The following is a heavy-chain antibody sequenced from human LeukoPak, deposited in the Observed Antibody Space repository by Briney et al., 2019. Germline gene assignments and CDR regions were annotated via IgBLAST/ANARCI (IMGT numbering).Heavy chain of an antibody. Sequence: PGGSLRLSCAASGFTFSSYAMSWVRQAPGKGLEWVSAISGSGGSTYYADSVKGRFTISRDNSKNTLYLQMNSLRAEDTAVYYCAKFPSSPLVRLRIDYWGQGTLVTVSS. J-gene: IGHJ4*02. CDR3: AKFPSSPLVRLRIDY. CDR1: GFTFSSYA. CDR2: ISGSGGST. V-gene: IGHV3-23*01. D-gene: IGHD6-6*01.